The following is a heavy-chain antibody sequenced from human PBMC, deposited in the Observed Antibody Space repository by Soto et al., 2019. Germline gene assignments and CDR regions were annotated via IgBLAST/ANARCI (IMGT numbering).Heavy chain of an antibody. Sequence: PSETLSLTCTVSGGSISSYYRTWIRQPPGKGLEWIGEIYNSGSTNYNPSLKSRVTISVDTSQNQFSLRLSSVTAADTAVYYCAREMGFCTTTSCHAGPLYYYMDVWGKGTTVTVSS. D-gene: IGHD2-2*01. J-gene: IGHJ6*03. CDR2: IYNSGST. CDR1: GGSISSYY. CDR3: AREMGFCTTTSCHAGPLYYYMDV. V-gene: IGHV4-59*01.